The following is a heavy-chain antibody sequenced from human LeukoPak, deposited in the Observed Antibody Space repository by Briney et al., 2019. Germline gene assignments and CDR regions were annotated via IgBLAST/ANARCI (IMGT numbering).Heavy chain of an antibody. V-gene: IGHV4-59*02. J-gene: IGHJ6*02. Sequence: SETLSLTCTVSGGSVSSYYWSWIRKPPGKGLEWIGYIYYSGSTNYNPSLKSRVTISVDTSKNQFSLKLSSETAADTAVYYYARETINWSGANYYYYGMDVWGQGTTVTVSS. CDR2: IYYSGST. D-gene: IGHD3-3*01. CDR1: GGSVSSYY. CDR3: ARETINWSGANYYYYGMDV.